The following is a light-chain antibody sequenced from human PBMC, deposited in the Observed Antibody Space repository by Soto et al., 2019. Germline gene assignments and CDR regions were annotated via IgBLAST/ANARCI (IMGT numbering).Light chain of an antibody. J-gene: IGLJ1*01. Sequence: QSALTQPASVSGSPGQSITISCTGTSSDVGGCNCVSWYQQHPGKAPKLMIYEVKSRPSGVSSRFSGSKSGNTASLTISGLQAEDEADYYCSSFTNTRTYVFGTGTKVTVL. CDR2: EVK. CDR3: SSFTNTRTYV. CDR1: SSDVGGCNC. V-gene: IGLV2-14*01.